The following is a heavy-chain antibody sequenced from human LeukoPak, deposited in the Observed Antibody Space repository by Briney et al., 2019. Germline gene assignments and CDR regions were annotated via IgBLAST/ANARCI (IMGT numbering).Heavy chain of an antibody. CDR2: ISSSGGST. Sequence: GGSLRLSCAASGFTFSSYAMSWVRQAPGKGLEWVSTISSSGGSTYYADSVKGRFTISRDNSKNTLYLQMNSLRAEDTAIYYCAKVSDFWSGFLGYWGQGTLVTVSS. CDR3: AKVSDFWSGFLGY. D-gene: IGHD3-3*01. CDR1: GFTFSSYA. J-gene: IGHJ4*02. V-gene: IGHV3-23*01.